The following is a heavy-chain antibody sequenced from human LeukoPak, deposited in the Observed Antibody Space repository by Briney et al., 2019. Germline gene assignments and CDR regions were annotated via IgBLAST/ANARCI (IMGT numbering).Heavy chain of an antibody. Sequence: ISYDDTTNAYSDSVKGRFTVSRDKSNNTLYLQMNSLRAEDTGVYSCARDCSSATCYAAFDYWGQGTLVTVSS. V-gene: IGHV3-30-3*01. J-gene: IGHJ4*02. CDR2: ISYDDTTN. CDR3: ARDCSSATCYAAFDY. D-gene: IGHD2-2*01.